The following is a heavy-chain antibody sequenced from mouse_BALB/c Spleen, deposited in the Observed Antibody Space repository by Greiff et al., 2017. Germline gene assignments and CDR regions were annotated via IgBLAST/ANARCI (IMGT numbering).Heavy chain of an antibody. CDR2: IYPGNSDT. Sequence: VQLQQSGTVLARPGASVKMSCKASGYTFTSYWMHWVKQRPGQGLEWIGAIYPGNSDTSYNQKFKGKAKLTAVTSTSTAYMELSSLTTEDSAVYYCTRDGSYFYALDYWGQGTSVTVSS. CDR1: GYTFTSYW. J-gene: IGHJ4*01. V-gene: IGHV1-5*01. D-gene: IGHD1-1*02. CDR3: TRDGSYFYALDY.